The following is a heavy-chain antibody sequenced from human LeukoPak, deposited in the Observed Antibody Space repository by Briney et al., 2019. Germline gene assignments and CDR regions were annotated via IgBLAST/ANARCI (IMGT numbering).Heavy chain of an antibody. D-gene: IGHD5-18*01. CDR3: ERPQSGYSSGYEKWRTLDY. CDR2: IIPIFGTA. CDR1: GGTFSSYA. V-gene: IGHV1-69*13. Sequence: ASVKVFCNASGGTFSSYAIIWVRQAPGQGLDWMGGIIPIFGTANYAQKFQGRVTITAAEPTSTAYMELSSLRSEDRAVYYCERPQSGYSSGYEKWRTLDYWGQGTLVTVSS. J-gene: IGHJ4*02.